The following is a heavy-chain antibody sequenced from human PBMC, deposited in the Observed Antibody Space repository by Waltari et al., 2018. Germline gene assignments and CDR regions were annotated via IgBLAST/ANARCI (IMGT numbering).Heavy chain of an antibody. D-gene: IGHD5-12*01. CDR2: IRSNDYTGGT. CDR1: GFTFRDYA. Sequence: EVQLVESGGDLVQPGRSLRLSCTGSGFTFRDYAINWVRQAPGKGLEWLCVIRSNDYTGGTSFAASVGGRFSISRDDYKRTAYLEMNALQTDDSATYYCTREDDGNDSGAFDLWGQGTLVTVSS. CDR3: TREDDGNDSGAFDL. V-gene: IGHV3-49*04. J-gene: IGHJ3*01.